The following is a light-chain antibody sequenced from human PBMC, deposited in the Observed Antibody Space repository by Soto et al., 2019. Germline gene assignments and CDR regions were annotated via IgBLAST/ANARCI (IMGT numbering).Light chain of an antibody. CDR2: NTN. J-gene: IGLJ3*02. CDR3: VLYVGSVIHWV. CDR1: SGSVSTRNY. Sequence: QTVVTQEPSFSVSPGGTVTLTCGLTSGSVSTRNYPSWYQQIPGQAPRTLIYNTNTRSSGVPDRFSGSILGNKAALTITGAQAEDESAYYCVLYVGSVIHWVFGGGTKLTVL. V-gene: IGLV8-61*01.